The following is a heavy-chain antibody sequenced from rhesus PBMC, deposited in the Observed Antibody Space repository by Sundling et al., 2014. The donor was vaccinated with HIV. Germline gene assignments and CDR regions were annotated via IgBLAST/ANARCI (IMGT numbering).Heavy chain of an antibody. V-gene: IGHV4-173*01. CDR3: ARTFDSAYFYGLDS. Sequence: QVQLQESGPGLVKPSETLSLTCVVSGDSMSGSKWNWIRQPPGKGLEWIGRISGNTGNTDYNPSLKSRVTISRDTSKNQFSLKLSSVTAADTAVYYCARTFDSAYFYGLDSWGQGVVVTVSS. J-gene: IGHJ6*01. CDR1: GDSMSGSK. CDR2: ISGNTGNT. D-gene: IGHD2-33*01.